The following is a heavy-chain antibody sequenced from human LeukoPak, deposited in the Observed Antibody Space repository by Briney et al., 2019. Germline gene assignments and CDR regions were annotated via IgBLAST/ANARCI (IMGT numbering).Heavy chain of an antibody. D-gene: IGHD1-1*01. Sequence: GGSLRLSCAASGFTFSSYSMNWVRQAPGKGLEWLSYISSSSSTIYYADSVKSRFTISRDNAKNSLYLQMNSLRAEDTAVYYCASRSNWNDLDYWGQGTLVTVSS. CDR1: GFTFSSYS. V-gene: IGHV3-48*01. J-gene: IGHJ4*02. CDR3: ASRSNWNDLDY. CDR2: ISSSSSTI.